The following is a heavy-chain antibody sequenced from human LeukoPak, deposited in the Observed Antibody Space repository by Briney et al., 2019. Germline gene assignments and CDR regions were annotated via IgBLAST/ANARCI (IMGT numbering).Heavy chain of an antibody. CDR2: VNPNSGGT. CDR3: ASGVLLWFGESRFDY. CDR1: RYTFTSYY. J-gene: IGHJ4*02. V-gene: IGHV1-2*02. D-gene: IGHD3-10*01. Sequence: ASVKVSCKASRYTFTSYYMHWVRQAPGQGLEWMGWVNPNSGGTNYAQKFQGRVTMTRDTSISTAYMELSRLRSDDTAVYYCASGVLLWFGESRFDYWGQGTLVTVSS.